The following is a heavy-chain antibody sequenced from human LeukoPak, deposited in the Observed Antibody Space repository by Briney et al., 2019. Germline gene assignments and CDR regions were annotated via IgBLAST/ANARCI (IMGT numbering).Heavy chain of an antibody. CDR2: ISAYNGNT. CDR1: GYTFTSYG. Sequence: ASVKVSCKASGYTFTSYGISWVRQAPGQGLEWMGWISAYNGNTNYAQKLQGRVTMTTDTSTSTAYMELSSLRSEDTAVYYCATDLGSSWYRYFDYWGQGTLVTVSS. D-gene: IGHD6-13*01. CDR3: ATDLGSSWYRYFDY. J-gene: IGHJ4*02. V-gene: IGHV1-18*01.